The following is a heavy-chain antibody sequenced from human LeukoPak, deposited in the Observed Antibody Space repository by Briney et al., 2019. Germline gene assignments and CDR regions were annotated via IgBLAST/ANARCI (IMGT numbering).Heavy chain of an antibody. Sequence: GGSLRLSCAASGFTFSNYAMSWVRQAPGKGLEWVSSITHSGGSTFYADSVKGRFTISRDNSKNTLFLQMNSLRAEDTAVYYCAKGGARPTGYYYYMDVWGKGTTVTVSS. CDR1: GFTFSNYA. V-gene: IGHV3-23*01. CDR3: AKGGARPTGYYYYMDV. J-gene: IGHJ6*03. CDR2: ITHSGGST.